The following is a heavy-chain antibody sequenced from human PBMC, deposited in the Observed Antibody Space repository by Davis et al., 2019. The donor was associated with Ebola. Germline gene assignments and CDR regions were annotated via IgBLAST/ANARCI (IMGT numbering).Heavy chain of an antibody. D-gene: IGHD2-2*01. CDR3: ARGSSVFYSRITCYAHFDY. CDR1: GYTFTVYY. Sequence: SVHVPCKASGYTFTVYYMHWVRQAPGQGLEWLGWLSPNTCGTLYAQKFQDRVTMTTDTSTSTAYMELRSLTSDDTAVYYCARGSSVFYSRITCYAHFDYWGQGTLVTVSS. J-gene: IGHJ4*02. V-gene: IGHV1-2*02. CDR2: LSPNTCGT.